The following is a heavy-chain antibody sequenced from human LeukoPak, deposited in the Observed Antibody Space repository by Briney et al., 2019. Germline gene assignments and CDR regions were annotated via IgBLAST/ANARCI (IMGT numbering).Heavy chain of an antibody. D-gene: IGHD6-19*01. V-gene: IGHV3-43D*03. Sequence: GGSLRLSSAASGFTFDDYTMHWVRQAPGKGLEWVSLITWDGGNTYFADSVKGRFTISRDNSKSSLYLQMNSLRAEDTALYYCAKDVRAVAGTWSHMDVWGKGTTVTVSS. CDR2: ITWDGGNT. J-gene: IGHJ6*03. CDR1: GFTFDDYT. CDR3: AKDVRAVAGTWSHMDV.